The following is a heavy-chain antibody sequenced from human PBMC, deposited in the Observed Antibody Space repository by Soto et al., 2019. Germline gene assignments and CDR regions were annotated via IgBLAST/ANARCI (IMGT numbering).Heavy chain of an antibody. J-gene: IGHJ4*02. CDR1: GFTFDDNA. Sequence: EVHLVESGGALEQPGRSLRLSCAVSGFTFDDNAMHGVRQAPEKGLEWVSGINWKSDIGYADSVKGRFTISRDNAENSLYLQMNSLRAEDTALYYCAISQDRGGRTTFIYWGQGTHVTVSS. D-gene: IGHD3-16*01. V-gene: IGHV3-9*01. CDR3: AISQDRGGRTTFIY. CDR2: INWKSDI.